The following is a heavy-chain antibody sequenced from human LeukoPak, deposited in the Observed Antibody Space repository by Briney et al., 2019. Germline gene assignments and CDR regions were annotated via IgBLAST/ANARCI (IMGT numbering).Heavy chain of an antibody. J-gene: IGHJ6*03. CDR2: INPNSGGT. CDR1: GYTFTCYY. V-gene: IGHV1-2*02. D-gene: IGHD1-26*01. CDR3: ARDESSGSYYYMDV. Sequence: GASVKVSCKASGYTFTCYYMHWVRQAPGQGLEWMGWINPNSGGTNYAQKFQGRVTMTRDTSISTAYMELSRLRSDDTAVYYCARDESSGSYYYMDVWGKGTTVTVSS.